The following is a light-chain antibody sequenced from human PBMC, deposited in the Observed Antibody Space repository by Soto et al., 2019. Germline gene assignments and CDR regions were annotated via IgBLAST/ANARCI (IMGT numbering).Light chain of an antibody. CDR1: QSVSSSY. CDR2: GAS. V-gene: IGKV3-20*01. CDR3: QQYGSSPIFT. Sequence: EIVLTQSPGTLSLSPGERATLSCRASQSVSSSYLAWYPQNPGQAPRLLIYGASGRATGIPDRLSGSGSGTDFTLTISRLETEDGAVYYCQQYGSSPIFTFGTGTKVDIK. J-gene: IGKJ3*01.